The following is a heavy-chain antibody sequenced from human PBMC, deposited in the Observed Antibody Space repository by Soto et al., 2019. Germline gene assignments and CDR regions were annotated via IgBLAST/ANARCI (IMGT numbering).Heavy chain of an antibody. V-gene: IGHV3-23*01. CDR2: ISGSGGST. J-gene: IGHJ3*02. D-gene: IGHD2-2*01. CDR3: AKEDCSSTSCLYDAFDI. Sequence: EVQLLESGGGLVQPGGSLRLSCAASGFTFSSYAMSWVRQAPGKGLEWVSAISGSGGSTYYADSVKGRFTISRDNSKNTLYLQMNSLRAEDTAVYYCAKEDCSSTSCLYDAFDIWGQGTMVTVSS. CDR1: GFTFSSYA.